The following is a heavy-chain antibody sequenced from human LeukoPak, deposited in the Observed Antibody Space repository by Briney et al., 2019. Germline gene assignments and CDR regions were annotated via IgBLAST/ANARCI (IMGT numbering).Heavy chain of an antibody. D-gene: IGHD3-16*01. CDR3: ARDRHTHYGSSMITFGGVIAP. V-gene: IGHV1-2*02. CDR2: INPNSGGT. CDR1: GYTFTGYY. J-gene: IGHJ5*02. Sequence: EASVKVSCKASGYTFTGYYMHWVRQAPGQGLEWMGWINPNSGGTNYAQKFQGRVTMTRDTSISTAYMELSRLRSDDTAVYYCARDRHTHYGSSMITFGGVIAPWGQGTLVTVSS.